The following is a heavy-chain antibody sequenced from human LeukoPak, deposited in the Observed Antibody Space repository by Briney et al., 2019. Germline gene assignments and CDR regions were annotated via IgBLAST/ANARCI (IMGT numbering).Heavy chain of an antibody. Sequence: GGSLRLSCAASGFTVSSNYMSWVRQAPGKGLEWVSVIYSGGSTYYADSVKGRFTISRDNSKNTLYLQMNSLRAEDTAVYYCARSFDYYYMDAWGKGTTVTISS. J-gene: IGHJ6*03. CDR2: IYSGGST. V-gene: IGHV3-53*01. CDR1: GFTVSSNY. CDR3: ARSFDYYYMDA. D-gene: IGHD2/OR15-2a*01.